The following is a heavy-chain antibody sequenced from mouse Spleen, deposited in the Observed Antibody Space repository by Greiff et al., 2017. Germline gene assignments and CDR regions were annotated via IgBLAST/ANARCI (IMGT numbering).Heavy chain of an antibody. D-gene: IGHD1-1*01. V-gene: IGHV5-6-3*01. CDR1: GFTFSSYG. CDR2: INSNGGST. CDR3: ARAYYYGSSSCYFDY. J-gene: IGHJ2*01. Sequence: EVMLVESGGGLVQPGGSLKLSCAASGFTFSSYGMSWVRQTPDKRLELVATINSNGGSTYYPDSVKGRFTISRDNAKNTLYLQMSSLESEDTAMYYCARAYYYGSSSCYFDYWGQGTTLTVSS.